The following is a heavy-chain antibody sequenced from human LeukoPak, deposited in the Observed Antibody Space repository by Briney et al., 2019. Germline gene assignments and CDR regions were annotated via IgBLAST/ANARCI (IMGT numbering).Heavy chain of an antibody. CDR2: IYSGGAI. CDR3: AKSGTSSMRYYFDY. J-gene: IGHJ4*02. CDR1: GFSVGSNY. V-gene: IGHV3-53*01. D-gene: IGHD1-7*01. Sequence: GGSLRLSCVASGFSVGSNYMSWVRQAPGKGLEWVSLIYSGGAIRYADSVKGRFTISRDNSKNTLYLQMNSLRAEDTAVYYCAKSGTSSMRYYFDYWGQGTLVTVSS.